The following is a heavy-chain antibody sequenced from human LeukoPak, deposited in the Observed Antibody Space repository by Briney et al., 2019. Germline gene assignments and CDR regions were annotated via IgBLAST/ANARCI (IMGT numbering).Heavy chain of an antibody. CDR2: ISAYNGNT. V-gene: IGHV1-18*01. Sequence: ASVKVSCKASGYTFTSYGISWVRQAPGQGLEWMGWISAYNGNTNYAQKLQGRVTMTRDMSTSTVYMELSSLRSEDTAVYYCARDAEYYYYMDVWGKGTTVTVSS. CDR3: ARDAEYYYYMDV. CDR1: GYTFTSYG. J-gene: IGHJ6*03.